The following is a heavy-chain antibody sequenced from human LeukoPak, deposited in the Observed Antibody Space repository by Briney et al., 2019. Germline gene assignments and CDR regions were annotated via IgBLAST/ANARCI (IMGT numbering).Heavy chain of an antibody. J-gene: IGHJ4*02. CDR3: ARGGTYYYDSSGQFDY. V-gene: IGHV4-59*01. CDR1: GGSISSYY. D-gene: IGHD3-22*01. CDR2: IYYSGST. Sequence: PSETLSLTCTVPGGSISSYYWSWIRQPPGKGLEWIGYIYYSGSTNYNPSLKSRVTISVDTSKNQFSLKLSSVTAADTAVYYCARGGTYYYDSSGQFDYWGQGTLVTVSS.